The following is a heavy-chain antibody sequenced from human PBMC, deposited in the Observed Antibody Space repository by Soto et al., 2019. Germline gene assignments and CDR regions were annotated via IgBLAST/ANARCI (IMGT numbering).Heavy chain of an antibody. CDR1: GFTFSSYW. CDR2: IKKDESKK. J-gene: IGHJ3*01. V-gene: IGHV3-7*05. CDR3: ARDVSPGSSSWYFDAFDL. Sequence: EERLVESGGGLVQPGGSLRLSCAASGFTFSSYWMTWVRQAPGKGLEWVANIKKDESKKSYLDSVRSRFTISRDNAKNSLYLQMDSLTAEYTALYYCARDVSPGSSSWYFDAFDLWGQGTMVTVSS. D-gene: IGHD6-13*01.